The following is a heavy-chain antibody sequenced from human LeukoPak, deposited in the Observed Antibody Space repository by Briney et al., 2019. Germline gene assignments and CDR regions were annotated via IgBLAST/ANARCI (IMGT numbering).Heavy chain of an antibody. CDR3: ARLYGSGSYYHRPGYFDL. V-gene: IGHV4-4*07. Sequence: SETLSLTCTVSGGSLSSYYWNWIRQPAGKGLEWIGRIYTSGSTNYNPSLKSRVTISVDTSKNQFSLKLSSVTAADTAVYYCARLYGSGSYYHRPGYFDLWGRGTLVTVSS. CDR2: IYTSGST. D-gene: IGHD3-10*01. J-gene: IGHJ2*01. CDR1: GGSLSSYY.